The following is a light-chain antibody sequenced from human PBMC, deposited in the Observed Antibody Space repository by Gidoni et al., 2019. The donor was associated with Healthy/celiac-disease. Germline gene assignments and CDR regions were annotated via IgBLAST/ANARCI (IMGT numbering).Light chain of an antibody. CDR2: EVS. J-gene: IGLJ1*01. V-gene: IGLV2-14*01. Sequence: QSALTQPASVSGSPGQSITLSCTGTSSDVGGYNYVSWYQQHPGKAPKLMIYEVSNRPSGVSTRFSGSKSGNTASLTISGLQAEDEADYYCSSYTSSSTPYVFGTGTKVTVL. CDR3: SSYTSSSTPYV. CDR1: SSDVGGYNY.